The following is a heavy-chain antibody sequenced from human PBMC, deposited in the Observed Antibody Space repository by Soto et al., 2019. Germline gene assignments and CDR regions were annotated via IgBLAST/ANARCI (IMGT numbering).Heavy chain of an antibody. V-gene: IGHV4-30-4*01. CDR2: IYHSGSS. D-gene: IGHD4-17*01. Sequence: PSETLSLTCTVSGGSLSSGTYYWSWIRQPPGKGLEWIGYIYHSGSSQSNPSLKSRVTISIDTSKNQLSLELRSVTAADTAVYYCARDLLDTTVDYYFDSWGPGRLVTVSS. CDR3: ARDLLDTTVDYYFDS. CDR1: GGSLSSGTYY. J-gene: IGHJ4*02.